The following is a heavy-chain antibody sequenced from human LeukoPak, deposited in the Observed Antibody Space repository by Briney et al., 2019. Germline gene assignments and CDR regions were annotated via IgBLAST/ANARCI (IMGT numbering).Heavy chain of an antibody. Sequence: PSETLSLTCAVYGVSFSGYYWSWIRQPPGKGLEWIGEINHSGSTNYNPSLKSRVTISVDTSKNQFSLRLSSVTAADTAVYYCARLGTMVRGVRIPFDYWGQGTLVTVSS. D-gene: IGHD3-10*01. CDR2: INHSGST. CDR1: GVSFSGYY. V-gene: IGHV4-34*01. J-gene: IGHJ4*02. CDR3: ARLGTMVRGVRIPFDY.